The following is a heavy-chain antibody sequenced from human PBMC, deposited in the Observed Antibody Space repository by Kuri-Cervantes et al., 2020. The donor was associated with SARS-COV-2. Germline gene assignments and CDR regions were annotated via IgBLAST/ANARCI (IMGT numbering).Heavy chain of an antibody. CDR1: GYSISSGYY. CDR3: ASRSASLTKLYYFDY. D-gene: IGHD4-11*01. Sequence: SETLSLTCAVSGYSISSGYYWGWIRQPPGKGLEWIGSIYHSGSTYYNPSLKSRVTISVDTSKNQFSLKLSSVTAADTAVYYCASRSASLTKLYYFDYWGQGTLVTVSS. V-gene: IGHV4-38-2*01. J-gene: IGHJ4*02. CDR2: IYHSGST.